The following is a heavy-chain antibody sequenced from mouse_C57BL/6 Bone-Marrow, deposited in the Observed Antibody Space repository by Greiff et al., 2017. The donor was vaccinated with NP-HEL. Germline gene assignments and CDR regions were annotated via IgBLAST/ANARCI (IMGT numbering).Heavy chain of an antibody. CDR2: IDPSDSYT. D-gene: IGHD2-5*01. CDR3: ARLGYSNYWYFDV. CDR1: GYTFTSYW. J-gene: IGHJ1*03. Sequence: QVQLQQPGAELVRPGTSVKLSCKASGYTFTSYWMHWVKQRPGQGLEWIGVIDPSDSYTNYNQKFKGKATLTVDTSSSTAYMQLSSLTSEDSAVYYCARLGYSNYWYFDVWGTGPTVTASS. V-gene: IGHV1-59*01.